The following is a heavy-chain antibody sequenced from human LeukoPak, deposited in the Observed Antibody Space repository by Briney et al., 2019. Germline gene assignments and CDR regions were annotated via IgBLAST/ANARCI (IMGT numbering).Heavy chain of an antibody. Sequence: SQTLSLTCAISGDSVSSNSAAWNWIRQSPSRGLEWLGRTYYRSKWYNDYAVSVKSRITINPDTSKNQFSLQLNSVTPEDTAVYYCARDKARGGYYDSSGYEPLTNWGQGTLVTVSS. CDR1: GDSVSSNSAA. D-gene: IGHD3-22*01. J-gene: IGHJ4*02. CDR3: ARDKARGGYYDSSGYEPLTN. V-gene: IGHV6-1*01. CDR2: TYYRSKWYN.